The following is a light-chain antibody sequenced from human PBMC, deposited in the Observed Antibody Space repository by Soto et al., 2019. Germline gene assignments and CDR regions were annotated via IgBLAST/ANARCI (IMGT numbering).Light chain of an antibody. V-gene: IGLV1-44*01. J-gene: IGLJ1*01. CDR3: AAWDDSLDAYV. CDR1: RSNIGTNT. CDR2: SSY. Sequence: QSVLPQPPSASGTPGQRVSISCSGSRSNIGTNTVNWYQQFPGTAPKLLIFSSYLRLSGVPDRFSASRSGASASLAISGLQSEDEADYYCAAWDDSLDAYVFGSVTKVTVL.